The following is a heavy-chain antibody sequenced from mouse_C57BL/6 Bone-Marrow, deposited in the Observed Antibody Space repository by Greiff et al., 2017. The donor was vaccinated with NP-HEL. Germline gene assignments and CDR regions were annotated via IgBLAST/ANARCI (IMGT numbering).Heavy chain of an antibody. CDR3: ARSGWLLRG. CDR2: IHPNSGST. Sequence: VKLMESGAELVKPGASVKLSCKASGYTFTSYWMHWVKQRPGQGLEWIGMIHPNSGSTNYNEKFKSKATLTVDKSSSTAYMQLSSLTSEDSAVYYCARSGWLLRGWGQGTTLTVSS. V-gene: IGHV1-64*01. CDR1: GYTFTSYW. D-gene: IGHD2-3*01. J-gene: IGHJ2*01.